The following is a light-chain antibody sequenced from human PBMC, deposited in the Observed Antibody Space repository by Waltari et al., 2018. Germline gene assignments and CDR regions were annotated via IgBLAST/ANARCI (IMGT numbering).Light chain of an antibody. CDR2: NVS. CDR3: CSFTSRSTWV. V-gene: IGLV2-14*01. CDR1: SSDVGGYNY. J-gene: IGLJ3*02. Sequence: QSALTQPASVSGSPGQSITISCTGTSSDVGGYNYVSWYQQHPGKVPNLLIFNVSNRPSGVFNRFSGSKSGNTASLTISGLQAEDESDYYCCSFTSRSTWVFGGGTKLTVL.